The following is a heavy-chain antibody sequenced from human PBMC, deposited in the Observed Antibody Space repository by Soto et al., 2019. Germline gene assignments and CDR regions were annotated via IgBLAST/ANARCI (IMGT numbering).Heavy chain of an antibody. CDR2: INHSGNT. CDR3: ARAVHNWNYGLGY. D-gene: IGHD1-7*01. CDR1: GGSFNSYY. J-gene: IGHJ4*02. V-gene: IGHV4-34*01. Sequence: SETLSLTCAVYGGSFNSYYWIWIRQPPGKGLEWIGEINHSGNTNYNPSLKSRVTISLDTSKSQFSLKLSSVTAADTAVYYCARAVHNWNYGLGYWGQGTLVTVSS.